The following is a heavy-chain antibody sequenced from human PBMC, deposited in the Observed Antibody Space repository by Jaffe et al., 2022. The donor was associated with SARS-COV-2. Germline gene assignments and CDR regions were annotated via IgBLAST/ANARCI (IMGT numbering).Heavy chain of an antibody. D-gene: IGHD3-3*01. J-gene: IGHJ6*02. Sequence: QVQLVESGGGVVQPGRSLRLSCAASGFTFSSYAMHWVRQAPGKGLEWVAVISYDGSNKYYADSVKGRFTISRDNSKNTLYLQMNSLRAEDTAVYYCARGPLFTIFGVVTPLWYYYGMDVWGQGTTVTVSS. CDR2: ISYDGSNK. V-gene: IGHV3-30-3*01. CDR1: GFTFSSYA. CDR3: ARGPLFTIFGVVTPLWYYYGMDV.